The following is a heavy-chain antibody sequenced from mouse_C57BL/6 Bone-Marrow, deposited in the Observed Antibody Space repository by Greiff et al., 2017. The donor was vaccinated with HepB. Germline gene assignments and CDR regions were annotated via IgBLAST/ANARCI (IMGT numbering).Heavy chain of an antibody. J-gene: IGHJ1*03. Sequence: EVMLVESGGGLVQPGGSMKLSCAASGFTFSDAWMDWVRQSPEKGLEWVAEIRNKANNHATYYAESVKGRFTISRDDSKSSVYLQMNSLRAEDTGIYYCTRSLLYGSSWNWYFDVWGTGTTVTVSS. CDR1: GFTFSDAW. D-gene: IGHD1-1*01. CDR2: IRNKANNHAT. V-gene: IGHV6-6*01. CDR3: TRSLLYGSSWNWYFDV.